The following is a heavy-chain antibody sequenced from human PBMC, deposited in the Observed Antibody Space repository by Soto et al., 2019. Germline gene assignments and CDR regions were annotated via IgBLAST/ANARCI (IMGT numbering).Heavy chain of an antibody. CDR2: IYYSGRT. V-gene: IGHV4-59*01. D-gene: IGHD3-16*01. CDR1: GGSISSYY. J-gene: IGHJ4*02. CDR3: ARSSHLGDILLGD. Sequence: SETLSLTCTVSGGSISSYYWSWIRQPPGKGMEWIGYIYYSGRTNYNPSLKSRVTISEDTSKNQFFLGLNSVTAADTAVYYCARSSHLGDILLGDWGQGTLVTVPS.